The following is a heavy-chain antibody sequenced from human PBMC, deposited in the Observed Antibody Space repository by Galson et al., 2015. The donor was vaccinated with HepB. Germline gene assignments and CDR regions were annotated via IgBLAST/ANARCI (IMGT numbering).Heavy chain of an antibody. J-gene: IGHJ3*01. D-gene: IGHD3-10*01. Sequence: CAISGDSVSSNSAAWNWIRQSPSRGLEWLGRTYYRSKWYNDYAVSVKSRITINPDTSKNQFSLKLSSVTAADTAVYYCARTLSYYYGSGSSWPVWGQGTMVTVSS. CDR1: GDSVSSNSAA. V-gene: IGHV6-1*01. CDR2: TYYRSKWYN. CDR3: ARTLSYYYGSGSSWPV.